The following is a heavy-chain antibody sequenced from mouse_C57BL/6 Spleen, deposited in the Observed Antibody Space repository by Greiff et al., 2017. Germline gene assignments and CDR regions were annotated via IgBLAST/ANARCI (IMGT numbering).Heavy chain of an antibody. V-gene: IGHV1-42*01. CDR2: INPSTGGT. CDR1: GYSFTSYY. Sequence: EVQLQQSGPELVKPGASVKISCKASGYSFTSYYMNWVKQSPEKSLEWIGEINPSTGGTTYNQKFKAKATLTVDKSSSTAYMQLKSLTSEDSAVYYCARSSPPHWYFDVWGTGTTVTVSS. J-gene: IGHJ1*03. CDR3: ARSSPPHWYFDV.